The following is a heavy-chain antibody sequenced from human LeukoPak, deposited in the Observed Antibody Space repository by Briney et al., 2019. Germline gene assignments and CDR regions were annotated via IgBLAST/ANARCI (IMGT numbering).Heavy chain of an antibody. CDR2: ISGSDGST. Sequence: GGSLRLSCATSGFTFSSYAMSWVRQAPGKGLEWVSSISGSDGSTYYADSVKGRFTISRENSKNTLYLQMNSLRAEDTAVYYCSRSSSRNFGVVIKSYYYYMDVWGKGTTVTVSS. D-gene: IGHD3-3*01. CDR1: GFTFSSYA. CDR3: SRSSSRNFGVVIKSYYYYMDV. V-gene: IGHV3-23*01. J-gene: IGHJ6*03.